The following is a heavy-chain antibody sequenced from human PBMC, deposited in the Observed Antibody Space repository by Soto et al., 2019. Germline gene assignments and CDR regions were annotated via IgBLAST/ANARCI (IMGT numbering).Heavy chain of an antibody. J-gene: IGHJ4*02. CDR2: ISYDGKVA. Sequence: QVQLVESGGGVVEPGRSLRLSRAASGFTFSSYGMHWVREAPGKGLEWVTVISYDGKVAYYADSVKGRFTISRDNSKNTLYLQMNSLRTEDTAMYYCAKVGPITNWYFDYWGQGTLVTVSS. V-gene: IGHV3-30*18. CDR1: GFTFSSYG. CDR3: AKVGPITNWYFDY. D-gene: IGHD1-1*01.